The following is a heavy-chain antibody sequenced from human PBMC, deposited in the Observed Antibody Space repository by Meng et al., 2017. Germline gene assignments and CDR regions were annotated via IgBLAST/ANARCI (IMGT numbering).Heavy chain of an antibody. CDR1: GLSLSTSGVG. CDR3: AHRRGDSREGWFDP. V-gene: IGHV2-5*02. CDR2: IYWDDDK. Sequence: HITLKESGPTLVKPTQTLPLTCTFSGLSLSTSGVGVGWIRQPPGKALEWLALIYWDDDKRYSPSLKSRLTITKDTSKNQVVLTMTNMDPVDTATYYCAHRRGDSREGWFDPWGQGTLVTVSS. J-gene: IGHJ5*02. D-gene: IGHD2-21*02.